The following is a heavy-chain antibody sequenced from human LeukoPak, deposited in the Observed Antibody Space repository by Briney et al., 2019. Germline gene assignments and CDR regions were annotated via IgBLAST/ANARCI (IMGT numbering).Heavy chain of an antibody. V-gene: IGHV1-8*03. Sequence: GASVKVSCKASGYTFTSYDINWVRQATGQGLEWMGWMNPNSGNTGYAQKFQGRVTITRNTSISTAYMELSSLRSEDTAVYYCARDERLYYYDSSGYLNYWGQGTLVTVSS. D-gene: IGHD3-22*01. CDR1: GYTFTSYD. CDR3: ARDERLYYYDSSGYLNY. J-gene: IGHJ4*02. CDR2: MNPNSGNT.